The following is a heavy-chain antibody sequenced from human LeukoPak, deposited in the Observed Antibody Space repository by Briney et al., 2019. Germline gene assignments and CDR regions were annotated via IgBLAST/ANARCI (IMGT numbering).Heavy chain of an antibody. V-gene: IGHV4-59*01. CDR2: IYYSGST. D-gene: IGHD4-4*01. CDR3: ARSAGSNYADY. CDR1: GGSISSYY. J-gene: IGHJ4*02. Sequence: SETLSLTCTVSGGSISSYYWSWIRQPPGKGLEWIGYIYYSGSTNYNPSLKSRVTISVDTSKNQFSLKLSSVTAADTAVYYCARSAGSNYADYWGQGTLVTVSS.